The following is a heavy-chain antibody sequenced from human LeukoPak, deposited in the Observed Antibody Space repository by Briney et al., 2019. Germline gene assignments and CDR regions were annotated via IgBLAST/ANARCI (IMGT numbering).Heavy chain of an antibody. CDR1: GFTFSSFT. V-gene: IGHV3-23*01. J-gene: IGHJ4*02. Sequence: GGSLRLSCAASGFTFSSFTMTWVRQAPGKGLEWVSAIGGRGGSTYYADSVKGRFTISRHNSKNTLYLQMNSLRAEDTAVYYCARGLGSLDYWGQGTLVTVFS. CDR2: IGGRGGST. D-gene: IGHD3-16*01. CDR3: ARGLGSLDY.